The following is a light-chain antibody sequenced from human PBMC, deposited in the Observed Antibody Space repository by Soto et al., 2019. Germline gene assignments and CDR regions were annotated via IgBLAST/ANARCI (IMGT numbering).Light chain of an antibody. Sequence: DVVMTQSPLSLPVTPGEPASISCRSSRTLLHVNGNNYLDWYLQKPGQSPQLLIHLGSNRASGVPDRFSGSGSGTDFTLKISRLEAEDVGVYYCMQALQTPLTFGQRTKLEIK. J-gene: IGKJ2*01. CDR1: RTLLHVNGNNY. CDR2: LGS. CDR3: MQALQTPLT. V-gene: IGKV2-28*01.